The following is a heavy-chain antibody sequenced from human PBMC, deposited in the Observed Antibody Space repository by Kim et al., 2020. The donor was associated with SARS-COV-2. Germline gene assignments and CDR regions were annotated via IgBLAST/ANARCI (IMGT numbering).Heavy chain of an antibody. Sequence: AYAASVKGRFTISRDDSKNTAYLQMNSLKTEDTAVYYCTSPYSSGSPFDYWGQGTLVTVSS. V-gene: IGHV3-73*01. D-gene: IGHD6-19*01. CDR3: TSPYSSGSPFDY. J-gene: IGHJ4*02.